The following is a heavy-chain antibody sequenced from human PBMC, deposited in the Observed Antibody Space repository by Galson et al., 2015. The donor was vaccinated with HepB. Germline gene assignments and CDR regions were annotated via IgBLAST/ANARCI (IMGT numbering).Heavy chain of an antibody. CDR3: ARGSDWADFDY. V-gene: IGHV1-2*04. CDR2: ISAKTGGT. J-gene: IGHJ4*02. Sequence: SVKVSCKASGYTFTDDYIHWVRPAPGQGLEWMGWISAKTGGTNYAQKFQGWVTLTRDTSMNTAYMDLTRLKSNDTAVYYCARGSDWADFDYWGQGTRVTVSS. CDR1: GYTFTDDY. D-gene: IGHD3/OR15-3a*01.